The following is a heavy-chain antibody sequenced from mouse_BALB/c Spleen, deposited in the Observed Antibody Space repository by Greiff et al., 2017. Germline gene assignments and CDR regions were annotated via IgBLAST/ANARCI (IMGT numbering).Heavy chain of an antibody. J-gene: IGHJ3*01. Sequence: QVQLQQSGAELMKPGASVKISCKATGYTFSSYWIEWVKQRPGHGLEWIGEILPGSGSTNYNEKFKGKATFTADTSSNTAYMQLSSLTSEDSAVYYCARFGGLRRGSWFAYWGQGTLVTVSA. CDR1: GYTFSSYW. CDR3: ARFGGLRRGSWFAY. CDR2: ILPGSGST. V-gene: IGHV1-9*01. D-gene: IGHD2-4*01.